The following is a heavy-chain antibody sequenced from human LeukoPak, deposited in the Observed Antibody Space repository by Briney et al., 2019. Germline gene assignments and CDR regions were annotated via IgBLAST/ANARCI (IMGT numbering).Heavy chain of an antibody. CDR3: AREGYDILTGYSADDY. CDR1: GFTFSSYW. CDR2: IYSGGST. J-gene: IGHJ4*02. V-gene: IGHV3-53*01. D-gene: IGHD3-9*01. Sequence: GGSLRLSCVASGFTFSSYWMTWVRQAPGKGLEWVSVIYSGGSTYYADSVKGRFTISRDNSKNTLYLQMNSLRAEDTAVYYCAREGYDILTGYSADDYWGQGTLVTVSS.